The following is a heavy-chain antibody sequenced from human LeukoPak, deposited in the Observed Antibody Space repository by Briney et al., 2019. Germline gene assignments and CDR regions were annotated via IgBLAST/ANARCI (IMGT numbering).Heavy chain of an antibody. CDR1: GFTFANAW. CDR2: IKKKADGGTA. CDR3: ATDCLYGNCAIES. Sequence: PGGSLRLSCAASGFTFANAWMNWVRRAPGKGLEWVGLIKKKADGGTADYAAPVKGRFTISRDDSKDTLYLQMNSLEIEDTAVYYCATDCLYGNCAIESWGQGTLVTVSS. V-gene: IGHV3-15*01. D-gene: IGHD4-23*01. J-gene: IGHJ4*02.